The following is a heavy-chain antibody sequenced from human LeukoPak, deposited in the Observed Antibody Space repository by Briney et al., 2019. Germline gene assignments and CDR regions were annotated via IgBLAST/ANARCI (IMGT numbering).Heavy chain of an antibody. CDR2: ISGSGGDT. CDR1: GFTFSSYA. D-gene: IGHD3-10*01. Sequence: PGGTLRLSCAASGFTFSSYAMTWVRQVPGKGLEGVSVISGSGGDTYYADSVKGRFTISRDNAKNKLYLQMNSLRAEDTAIYYCAQHPSMPRGPGYWGQGTLVTVSS. CDR3: AQHPSMPRGPGY. J-gene: IGHJ4*02. V-gene: IGHV3-23*01.